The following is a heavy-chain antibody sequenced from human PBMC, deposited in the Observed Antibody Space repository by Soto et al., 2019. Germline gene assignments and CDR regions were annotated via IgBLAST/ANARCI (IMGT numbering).Heavy chain of an antibody. D-gene: IGHD5-18*01. Sequence: ASVKVYCKASGYTFTSYYMHWVRQAPGQGLEWMGIINPSGGSTSYAQKFQGRVTMTRDTSTSTVYMELSSLRSEDTAVYYCASSPVRGYSYGYYWGQGTLVTVSS. CDR2: INPSGGST. CDR1: GYTFTSYY. V-gene: IGHV1-46*01. J-gene: IGHJ4*02. CDR3: ASSPVRGYSYGYY.